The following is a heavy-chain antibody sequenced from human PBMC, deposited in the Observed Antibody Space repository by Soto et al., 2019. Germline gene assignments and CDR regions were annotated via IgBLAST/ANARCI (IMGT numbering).Heavy chain of an antibody. CDR2: IYYSGST. V-gene: IGHV4-59*01. J-gene: IGHJ5*02. CDR1: GGSISSYY. CDR3: ARDHGGYDLFGQTSVNWFDP. D-gene: IGHD5-12*01. Sequence: PSETLSLTCTVSGGSISSYYWSWIRQPPGKGLEWIGYIYYSGSTNYNPSLKSRVTISVDTSKNQFSLKLSSVTAADTAVYYCARDHGGYDLFGQTSVNWFDPWGQGTLVTVSS.